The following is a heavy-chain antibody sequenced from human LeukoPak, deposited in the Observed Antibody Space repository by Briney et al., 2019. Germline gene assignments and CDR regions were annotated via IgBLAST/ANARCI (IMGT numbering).Heavy chain of an antibody. CDR2: ISWNSGTI. V-gene: IGHV3-9*01. J-gene: IGHJ6*03. CDR3: VRKSWNYYYMDV. D-gene: IGHD6-13*01. CDR1: GFTFENYA. Sequence: PGRPLRLSCITSGFTFENYAMHWVRQPPGRGLEWVSGISWNSGTIGYADSVKGRFIISRDNAKNSLYLQMNSLRAEDTAVYYCVRKSWNYYYMDVWGKGTTVTVS.